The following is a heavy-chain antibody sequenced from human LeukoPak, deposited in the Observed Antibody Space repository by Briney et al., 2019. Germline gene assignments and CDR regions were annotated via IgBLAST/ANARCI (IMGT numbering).Heavy chain of an antibody. Sequence: PGGSLRLSCAASGFTFDDYAMHWVRQAPGKGLEWVSVIYSGGSTYYADSVKGRFTISRHNSKNTLYLQMNSLRAEDTAVYYCAASPYDSSGYYYPWGQGTLVTVSS. CDR1: GFTFDDYA. CDR2: IYSGGST. D-gene: IGHD3-22*01. V-gene: IGHV3-53*04. CDR3: AASPYDSSGYYYP. J-gene: IGHJ5*02.